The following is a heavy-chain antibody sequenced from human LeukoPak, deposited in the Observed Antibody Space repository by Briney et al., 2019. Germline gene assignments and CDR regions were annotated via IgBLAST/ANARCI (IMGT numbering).Heavy chain of an antibody. J-gene: IGHJ4*02. V-gene: IGHV1-46*01. D-gene: IGHD2/OR15-2a*01. CDR2: ISPTGGTT. Sequence: ASVKVPCKTSGYMFTVYYLHWVRQAPGQGLEWMGMISPTGGTTRFSQKYQGRITMTRDMSTSTVYMDLSSLRSEDTAVYYCAREMRSSKALDYWGQGILVTVSS. CDR3: AREMRSSKALDY. CDR1: GYMFTVYY.